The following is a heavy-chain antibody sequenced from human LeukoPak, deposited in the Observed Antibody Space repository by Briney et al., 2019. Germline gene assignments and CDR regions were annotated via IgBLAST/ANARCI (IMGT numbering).Heavy chain of an antibody. CDR3: ARGSGIHAWNLQH. J-gene: IGHJ1*01. CDR1: DDSISDYY. Sequence: PSETLSLTCSVSDDSISDYYWCWIRQPPGRGLEWIGYTRYGGTTSQNPSLKSRVTMSVDPSKHRLSLRLTSVTAADTAVYYCARGSGIHAWNLQHWGQGILVTVSS. D-gene: IGHD1-1*01. V-gene: IGHV4-59*01. CDR2: TRYGGTT.